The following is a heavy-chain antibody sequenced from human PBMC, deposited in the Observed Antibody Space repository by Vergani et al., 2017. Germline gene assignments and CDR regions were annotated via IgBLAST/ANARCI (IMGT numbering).Heavy chain of an antibody. CDR1: GGTFSSYA. V-gene: IGHV1-2*02. D-gene: IGHD2-2*01. Sequence: QVQLVQSGAEVKKPGSSVKVSCKASGGTFSSYAISWVRQAPGQGLEWLGWINPNSGGTNYAETFQGRVTMTRDTSISTAYVELSRLRSDDTAVYYCARGSKDIVIRPAARIDYWGQGTLVTVSS. J-gene: IGHJ4*02. CDR3: ARGSKDIVIRPAARIDY. CDR2: INPNSGGT.